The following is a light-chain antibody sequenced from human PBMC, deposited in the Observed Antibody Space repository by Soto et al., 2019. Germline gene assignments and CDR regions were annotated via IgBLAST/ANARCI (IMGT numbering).Light chain of an antibody. CDR3: SSYTTSNTRQIV. J-gene: IGLJ1*01. CDR2: DVS. V-gene: IGLV2-14*03. CDR1: SSDVGGYNY. Sequence: QSVLTQPASVSGSPGQSITISCTGTSSDVGGYNYVSWYQHPPGKAPKLIIYDVSNRPSGVSNRFSGSKSGNTASLTISGLQPEDEADYYCSSYTTSNTRQIVFGTGTKVTVL.